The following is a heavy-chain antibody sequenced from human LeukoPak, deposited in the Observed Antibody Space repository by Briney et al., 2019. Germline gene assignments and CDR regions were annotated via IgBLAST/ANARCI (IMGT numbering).Heavy chain of an antibody. J-gene: IGHJ4*02. CDR3: ARHQTYRLRAVALPPY. Sequence: SQTLSLTCAVSGASINSDGSFSSGGYSWSWIRQPPGKGLEWIGYIFDTGSTYYNPSLKSRVTISVDRSKNQFSLKLSSVTAADTAVYYCARHQTYRLRAVALPPYWGQGTLVTVSS. CDR2: IFDTGST. V-gene: IGHV4-30-2*01. D-gene: IGHD6-19*01. CDR1: GASINSDGSFSSGGYS.